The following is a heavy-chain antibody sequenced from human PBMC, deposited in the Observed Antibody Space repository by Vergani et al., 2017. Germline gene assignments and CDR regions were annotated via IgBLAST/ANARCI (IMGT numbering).Heavy chain of an antibody. J-gene: IGHJ4*02. CDR3: ARDSEADDSSGYSPVAEDY. Sequence: EVQLVESGGGLVQPGGSLRLSCAASGFTFSSYSMNWVRQAPGKGLEWVSYISSSGSTIYYADSVKGRFTISRDNAKNSLYLQMNSLRAEDTAVYYCARDSEADDSSGYSPVAEDYWGQGTLVTVSS. D-gene: IGHD3-22*01. CDR1: GFTFSSYS. CDR2: ISSSGSTI. V-gene: IGHV3-48*04.